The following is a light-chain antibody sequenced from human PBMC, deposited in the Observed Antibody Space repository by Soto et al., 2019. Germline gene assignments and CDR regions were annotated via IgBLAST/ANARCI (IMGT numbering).Light chain of an antibody. V-gene: IGLV7-43*01. Sequence: QTVVTQEPSLTVSPGGTVTLTCASSAGAVTSVNYPSWFQQKPGQAPRALIYSTNNKHSWTPARFSGSLLGGKAALTLSGVQPEDEAEYFCLLYYGGARVFGGGTKLTVL. J-gene: IGLJ2*01. CDR1: AGAVTSVNY. CDR2: STN. CDR3: LLYYGGARV.